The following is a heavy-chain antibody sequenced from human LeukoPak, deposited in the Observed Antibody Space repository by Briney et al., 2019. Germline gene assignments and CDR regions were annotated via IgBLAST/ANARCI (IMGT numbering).Heavy chain of an antibody. CDR1: GFTFNRCW. V-gene: IGHV3-64D*06. J-gene: IGHJ4*02. CDR3: VKDFGRVRGTPDS. Sequence: GGSLRLSCVVSGFTFNRCWMNWVRQAPGKGPEYVSTISGSGNGGSIYYADSVKGRFTISRDDSKSILYLQMNGLRSEDTAVYYCVKDFGRVRGTPDSWGQGTLVTVSS. CDR2: ISGSGNGGSI. D-gene: IGHD3-16*01.